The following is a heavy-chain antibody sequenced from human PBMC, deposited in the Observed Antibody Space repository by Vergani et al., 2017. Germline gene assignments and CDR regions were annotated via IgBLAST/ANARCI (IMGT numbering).Heavy chain of an antibody. CDR2: ISAYNGNT. V-gene: IGHV1-18*01. CDR1: GYTFTSYG. CDR3: ARAGHLNYYYYGMDV. Sequence: QVQLVQSGAEVKKPGASVKVSCKASGYTFTSYGISWVRQAPGQGLEWMGWISAYNGNTNYAQKFQGRVTMTRDTSTSTVYMELSSLRSEDTAVYYCARAGHLNYYYYGMDVWGQGTTVTVSS. J-gene: IGHJ6*02.